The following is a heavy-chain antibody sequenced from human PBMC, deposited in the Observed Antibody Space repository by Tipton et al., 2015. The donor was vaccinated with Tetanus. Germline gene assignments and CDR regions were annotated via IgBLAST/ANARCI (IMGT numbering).Heavy chain of an antibody. Sequence: TLSLTCTVSGASISSNTYYWGWIRQPAGKGLEWIGRIYSSGTTNYDPSLRGRVTMSIDTSKNRFSLKLDSVTAADTAIYYCARALKQGANWFDPWGQGTLVTVSS. J-gene: IGHJ5*02. CDR3: ARALKQGANWFDP. V-gene: IGHV4-61*02. D-gene: IGHD3-16*01. CDR1: GASISSNTYY. CDR2: IYSSGTT.